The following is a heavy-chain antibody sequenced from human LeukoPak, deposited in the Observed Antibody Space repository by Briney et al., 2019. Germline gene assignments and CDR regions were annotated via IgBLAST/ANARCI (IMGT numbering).Heavy chain of an antibody. V-gene: IGHV4-39*07. D-gene: IGHD6-13*01. Sequence: SETLSLTCTVSGGSISSSSYYWGWIRQPPGKGLEWIGSIYYSGSTNYNPSLKSRVTISVDTSKNQFSLKLSSVTAADTAVYYCARGSQYSSSPLYYYYYMDVWGKGTTVTISS. CDR2: IYYSGST. CDR1: GGSISSSSYY. J-gene: IGHJ6*03. CDR3: ARGSQYSSSPLYYYYYMDV.